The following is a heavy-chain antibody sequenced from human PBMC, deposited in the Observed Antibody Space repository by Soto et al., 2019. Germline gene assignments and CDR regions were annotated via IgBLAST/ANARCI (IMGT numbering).Heavy chain of an antibody. CDR1: NFALPNAW. Sequence: EVHLVESGGGLVETGGSLRLSCMVSNFALPNAWVNWVRQAPGKGLEWVGHVKRKTEGETTDYAAPVKGRFTISRDDSKLTVYLLMSSLNTDDTGVYYCTTGHGSNWYYWGQGTLVTVSS. CDR2: VKRKTEGETT. D-gene: IGHD6-13*01. V-gene: IGHV3-15*07. J-gene: IGHJ4*02. CDR3: TTGHGSNWYY.